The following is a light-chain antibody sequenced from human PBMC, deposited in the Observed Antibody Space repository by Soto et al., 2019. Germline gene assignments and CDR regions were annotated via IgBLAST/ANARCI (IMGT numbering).Light chain of an antibody. Sequence: EIVLTQSPGTLSLSPGERATLSCRASQSVSSTFLAWYQQKPGQAPRLLIFGVSNRATGIPDRFSGSGSETEFTLTISSLQAEDSAVYFCQQYNNWPTWTFGQGTKVDIK. J-gene: IGKJ1*01. CDR1: QSVSST. CDR3: QQYNNWPTWT. V-gene: IGKV3D-15*01. CDR2: GVS.